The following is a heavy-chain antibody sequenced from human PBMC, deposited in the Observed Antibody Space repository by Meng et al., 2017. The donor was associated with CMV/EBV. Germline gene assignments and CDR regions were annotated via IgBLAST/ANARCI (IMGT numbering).Heavy chain of an antibody. Sequence: QLPHWGGGLLKPSETLSLTCAVYVGSFSGYYWSWIRQPPGKGLEWIGEINHSGSTNYNPSLKSRVTISVDTSKNQFSLKLSSVTAADTAVYYCARGGNWFDPWGQGTLVTASS. CDR1: VGSFSGYY. CDR3: ARGGNWFDP. CDR2: INHSGST. V-gene: IGHV4-34*01. J-gene: IGHJ5*02.